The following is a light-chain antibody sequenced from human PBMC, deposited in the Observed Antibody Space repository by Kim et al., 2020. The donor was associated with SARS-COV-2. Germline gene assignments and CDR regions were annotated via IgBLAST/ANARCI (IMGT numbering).Light chain of an antibody. CDR3: QQGYST. V-gene: IGKV1-39*01. CDR1: QSISTY. J-gene: IGKJ2*01. Sequence: DIQMTQSPSSLSASVGDRVTITCRASQSISTYLNWYQQRPGKAPKLLIYAASSLPSGVPSRFSGSGSETDFTLTISSLQPEDFATYYCQQGYSTFGQGTKLEI. CDR2: AAS.